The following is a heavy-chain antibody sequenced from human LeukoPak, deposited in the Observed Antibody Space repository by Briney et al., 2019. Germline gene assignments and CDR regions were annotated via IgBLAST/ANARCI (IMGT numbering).Heavy chain of an antibody. D-gene: IGHD6-13*01. J-gene: IGHJ5*02. CDR3: ARVLPRIAAAGEISRFDP. CDR1: GYTFTSYY. CDR2: INPSGGST. Sequence: GASVKVSCKASGYTFTSYYMHWVRQAPGQGLEWMGIINPSGGSTSYAQKFQGRVTMTRDTSTSTVYMELSSLRSEDTAVYYCARVLPRIAAAGEISRFDPWGQGTLVTVSS. V-gene: IGHV1-46*03.